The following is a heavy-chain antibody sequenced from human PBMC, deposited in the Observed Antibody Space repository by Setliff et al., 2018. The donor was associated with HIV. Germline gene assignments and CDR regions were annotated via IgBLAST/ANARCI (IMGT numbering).Heavy chain of an antibody. J-gene: IGHJ4*02. Sequence: SETLSLTCTVSGGSISSSIYYWGWIRQPPGEGLEWIGFIYYSGSTYYYGGSTYYNPSLKSRVTISVDTSKNQFSLKLSSVTAADTAVYYCARHDTEYSSYPIDYWGQGNLVTVSS. CDR1: GGSISSSIYY. D-gene: IGHD6-6*01. V-gene: IGHV4-39*01. CDR2: IYYSGSTYYYGGST. CDR3: ARHDTEYSSYPIDY.